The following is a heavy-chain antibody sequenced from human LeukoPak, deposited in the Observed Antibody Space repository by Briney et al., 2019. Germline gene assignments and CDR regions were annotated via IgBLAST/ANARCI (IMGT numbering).Heavy chain of an antibody. J-gene: IGHJ1*01. Sequence: GGALRLSCAASGFTFSSYWMHWVRQAPGKGLVWVSRIKSDGSTNYAEPVKGRFTSSRDNAKNTVSRQMNSLRAEDTGVYYCARAPSEIGGYYPEYFRHWGQGTLVTVSS. V-gene: IGHV3-74*01. CDR1: GFTFSSYW. CDR3: ARAPSEIGGYYPEYFRH. CDR2: IKSDGST. D-gene: IGHD3-22*01.